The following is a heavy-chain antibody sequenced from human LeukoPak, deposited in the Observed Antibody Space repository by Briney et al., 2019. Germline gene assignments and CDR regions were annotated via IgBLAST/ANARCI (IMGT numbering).Heavy chain of an antibody. V-gene: IGHV1-69*04. D-gene: IGHD3-10*01. CDR1: GGTFSSYA. J-gene: IGHJ6*02. CDR3: ARDRNRFGEGASYHGRDV. Sequence: SVKVSCKASGGTFSSYAISWVRQAPGQGLEWMGRIIPILGIANYAQKFQGRVTITADKSTSTAYMELSSLRSEDTAVYYCARDRNRFGEGASYHGRDVGGQGPTVPVSS. CDR2: IIPILGIA.